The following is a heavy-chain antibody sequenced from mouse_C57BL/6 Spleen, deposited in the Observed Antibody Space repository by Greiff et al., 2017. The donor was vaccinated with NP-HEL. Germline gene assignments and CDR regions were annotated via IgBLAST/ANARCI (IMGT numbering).Heavy chain of an antibody. CDR2: INPGSGGT. V-gene: IGHV1-54*01. CDR3: ASYGIYAMDY. CDR1: GYAFTNYL. D-gene: IGHD2-1*01. Sequence: QVQLKESGAELVRPGTSVKVSCKASGYAFTNYLIEWVKQRPGQGLEWIGVINPGSGGTNYNEKFKGKATLTADKSSSTAYMQLSSLTSEDSAVYFCASYGIYAMDYWGQGTSVTVSS. J-gene: IGHJ4*01.